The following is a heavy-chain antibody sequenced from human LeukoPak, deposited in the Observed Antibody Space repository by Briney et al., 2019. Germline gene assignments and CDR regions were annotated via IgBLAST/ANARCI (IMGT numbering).Heavy chain of an antibody. CDR2: ITPLFGTA. V-gene: IGHV1-69*13. CDR3: AREFYGGAINWFDP. Sequence: SVKVSCTASGGTFSKYTISWVRQRPGQGLEWMGGITPLFGTANYAQKFQGRVTITADESASTAYMELSSLRSEDTAVYYCAREFYGGAINWFDPWGQGTLVTVSS. D-gene: IGHD2/OR15-2a*01. J-gene: IGHJ5*02. CDR1: GGTFSKYT.